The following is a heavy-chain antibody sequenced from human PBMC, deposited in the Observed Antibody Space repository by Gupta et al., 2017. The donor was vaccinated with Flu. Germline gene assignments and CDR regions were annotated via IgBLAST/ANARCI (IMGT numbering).Heavy chain of an antibody. V-gene: IGHV3-7*01. D-gene: IGHD5-24*01. J-gene: IGHJ4*02. CDR2: INQDGSTK. Sequence: EVQLVESGGGLVQPGGSLRLSCAASGFTFSDFWRNWVRQAPGKGLEWVANINQDGSTKNYVDALKGRFTVSRDNAKNSLFLQMDSLRTEDTAVYFCARNRGWEQFDYWGQGTLVTVSS. CDR3: ARNRGWEQFDY. CDR1: GFTFSDFW.